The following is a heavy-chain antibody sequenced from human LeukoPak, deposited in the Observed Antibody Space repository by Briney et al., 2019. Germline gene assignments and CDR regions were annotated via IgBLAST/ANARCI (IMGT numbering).Heavy chain of an antibody. CDR1: GFTFSNHW. J-gene: IGHJ4*02. CDR3: ARGGSDTAMAHDY. CDR2: ISRGASRT. V-gene: IGHV3-74*01. Sequence: GGSLRLSCAASGFTFSNHWMHWVRQALGKGLMWVSRISRGASRTDYADSVKGRFTISRDDAKNTLYLQVNSLRVEDTGVYFCARGGSDTAMAHDYWGQGILVTVSS. D-gene: IGHD5-18*01.